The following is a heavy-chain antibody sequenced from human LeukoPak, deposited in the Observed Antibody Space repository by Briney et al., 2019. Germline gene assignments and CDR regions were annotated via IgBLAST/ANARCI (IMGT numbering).Heavy chain of an antibody. V-gene: IGHV1-24*01. CDR1: GYTLTELS. J-gene: IGHJ5*02. Sequence: ASVKVSCKVSGYTLTELSMHWVRQAPGKGLEWMGGFDPEDGETIYAQKFQGRVTMTTDTATSTAYMELRSLRSDDTAVYYCARDSIEQYCGGDCLNWFDPWGQGTLVTVSS. D-gene: IGHD2-21*02. CDR3: ARDSIEQYCGGDCLNWFDP. CDR2: FDPEDGET.